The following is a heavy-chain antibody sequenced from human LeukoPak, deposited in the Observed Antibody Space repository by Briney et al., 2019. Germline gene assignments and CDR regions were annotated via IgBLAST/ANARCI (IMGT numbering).Heavy chain of an antibody. J-gene: IGHJ6*02. CDR2: IYSGGST. CDR1: GFTVSSNY. V-gene: IGHV3-66*01. Sequence: GGSLRLSCAASGFTVSSNYMSWVRQAPGKGLEWVSVIYSGGSTYYADSVKGRFTISRDNSKNTLYLQMNSLRAEDTAVYYCARDPHIVVVTAILNYYGMDVWGQGTTVTVSS. CDR3: ARDPHIVVVTAILNYYGMDV. D-gene: IGHD2-21*02.